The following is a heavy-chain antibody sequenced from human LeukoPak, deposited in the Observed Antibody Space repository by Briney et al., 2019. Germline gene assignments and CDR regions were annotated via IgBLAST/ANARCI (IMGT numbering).Heavy chain of an antibody. D-gene: IGHD2-15*01. J-gene: IGHJ6*03. CDR2: INPNSGGT. V-gene: IGHV1-2*02. Sequence: ASVKVSCKASGYTFTGYYMHWVRQAPGQGLEWMGWINPNSGGTNYEQKFQGRVTMTRDTSISTAYMELSRLRSDDTAVYYCARVGSGSYYYYMDVWGKGTTVTVSS. CDR3: ARVGSGSYYYYMDV. CDR1: GYTFTGYY.